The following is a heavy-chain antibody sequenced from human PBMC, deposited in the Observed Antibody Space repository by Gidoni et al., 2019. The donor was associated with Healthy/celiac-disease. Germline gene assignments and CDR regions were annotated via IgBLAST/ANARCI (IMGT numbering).Heavy chain of an antibody. CDR3: ARDALPIVVVAATNYFDY. J-gene: IGHJ4*02. CDR1: GYTFTSYA. D-gene: IGHD2-15*01. V-gene: IGHV1-3*01. CDR2: INAGNGNT. Sequence: QVQLVQSGAEVKKPGASVKVSCKAYGYTFTSYAMHWVRQAPGQRLEWMGWINAGNGNTKYSQKFQGRVTITRDTSASTAYMELSSLRSEDTAVYYCARDALPIVVVAATNYFDYWGQGTLVTVSS.